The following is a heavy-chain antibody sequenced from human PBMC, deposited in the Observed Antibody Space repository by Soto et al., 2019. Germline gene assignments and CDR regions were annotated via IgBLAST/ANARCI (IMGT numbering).Heavy chain of an antibody. Sequence: GGSLRLSCAASGFTVSSNYMSWVRQAPGKGLEWVSVIYSGGSTYYADSVKGRFTISRDNSKNTLYLQMNSLRAGDTAVYYCAREPLGQRWLQLGFDYWGQGTLVTVSS. CDR1: GFTVSSNY. D-gene: IGHD5-12*01. J-gene: IGHJ4*02. V-gene: IGHV3-53*01. CDR3: AREPLGQRWLQLGFDY. CDR2: IYSGGST.